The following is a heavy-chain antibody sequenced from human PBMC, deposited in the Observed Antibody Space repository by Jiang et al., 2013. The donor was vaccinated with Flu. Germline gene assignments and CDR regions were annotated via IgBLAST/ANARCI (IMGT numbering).Heavy chain of an antibody. CDR3: AKEPYWGSGFYFDH. CDR1: GGSISSSSYY. Sequence: PGLVKPSETLSLTCTVSGGSISSSSYYWAWIRQPPGKGLEWIGSVYYSGSTYYNPSLKSRVTISVDTSKNQFSLKLSSVTAADTAVYYCAKEPYWGSGFYFDHWGQGTLVTVSS. J-gene: IGHJ4*02. CDR2: VYYSGST. D-gene: IGHD7-27*01. V-gene: IGHV4-39*07.